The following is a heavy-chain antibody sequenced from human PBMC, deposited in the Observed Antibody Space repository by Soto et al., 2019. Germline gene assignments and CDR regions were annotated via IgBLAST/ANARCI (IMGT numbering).Heavy chain of an antibody. J-gene: IGHJ6*03. D-gene: IGHD6-13*01. CDR3: ASTNSRSYYMDV. CDR2: ISSSSSYI. CDR1: GVTFSSYS. Sequence: VQLVESGGGLVTPGGSLRLSSAANGVTFSSYSINWVRQAPGKGLEWVSSISSSSSYIYYADSVKGRFTISRDNAKNSLYLQMNSLRAEDTAVYYCASTNSRSYYMDVWGKGTTVTVSS. V-gene: IGHV3-21*01.